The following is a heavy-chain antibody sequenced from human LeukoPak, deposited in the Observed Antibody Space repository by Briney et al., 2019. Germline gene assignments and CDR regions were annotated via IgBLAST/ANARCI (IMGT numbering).Heavy chain of an antibody. Sequence: SETLSLTCAVYGGSFSGYYWSWIRQPPGKGLEWIGYIYYSGSTNYNPSLKSRVTISVDTSKNQFSLKLSSVTAADTAVYYCARHRIVVVPAAIPSNSNDAFDIWGQGTMVTVSS. J-gene: IGHJ3*02. V-gene: IGHV4-59*08. CDR1: GGSFSGYY. CDR3: ARHRIVVVPAAIPSNSNDAFDI. D-gene: IGHD2-2*01. CDR2: IYYSGST.